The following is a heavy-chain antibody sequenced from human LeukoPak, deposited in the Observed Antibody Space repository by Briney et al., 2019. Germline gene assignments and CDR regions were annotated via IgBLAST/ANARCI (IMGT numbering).Heavy chain of an antibody. D-gene: IGHD3-3*01. CDR3: ARETLRFLEWLSPPHAFDI. CDR1: GGSFSGYY. CDR2: INHSGST. Sequence: PSETLSLTCAVYGGSFSGYYWSWIRQPPGKGLEWIGEINHSGSTNYNPSLKRRVTISVDTSKNQFSLKLSSVTAADTAVYYCARETLRFLEWLSPPHAFDIRGQGTMVTVSS. J-gene: IGHJ3*02. V-gene: IGHV4-34*01.